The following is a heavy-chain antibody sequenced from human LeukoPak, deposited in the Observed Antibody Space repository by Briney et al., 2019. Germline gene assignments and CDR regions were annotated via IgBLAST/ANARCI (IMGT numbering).Heavy chain of an antibody. D-gene: IGHD1-14*01. CDR1: GGSISSSSYY. CDR2: IYYSGST. V-gene: IGHV4-39*01. J-gene: IGHJ5*02. CDR3: ARGMGWFDP. Sequence: SETLSLTCTVSGGSISSSSYYWGWIRQPPGKGLEWIGSIYYSGSTYYNPSLRSRVTISVDTSKNQFSLKLSSVTAADTAVYYCARGMGWFDPWGQGTLVTVSS.